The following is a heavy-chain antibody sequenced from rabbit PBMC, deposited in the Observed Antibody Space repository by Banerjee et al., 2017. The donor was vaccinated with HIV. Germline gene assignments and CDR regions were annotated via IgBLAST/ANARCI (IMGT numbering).Heavy chain of an antibody. Sequence: CTASGFSFNNKYVMCWVRQAPGKGLEWIGTIYAGSSGSAYYASWVNGRFTISKTSSTTVTLQMTSLTAADTATYFCARDLAGVIGWNFGLWGPGTLVTVS. CDR2: IYAGSSGSA. V-gene: IGHV1S40*01. J-gene: IGHJ4*01. CDR3: ARDLAGVIGWNFGL. CDR1: GFSFNNKYV. D-gene: IGHD4-1*01.